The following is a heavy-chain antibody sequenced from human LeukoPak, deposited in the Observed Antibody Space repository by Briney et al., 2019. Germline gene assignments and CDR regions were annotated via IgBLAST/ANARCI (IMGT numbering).Heavy chain of an antibody. CDR2: ISSSSSYI. V-gene: IGHV3-21*01. CDR3: ARVHNYYYGMDV. J-gene: IGHJ6*02. Sequence: GGSLRLSCGASGFTFSSYSMNWVRQAPGKGLEWVSSISSSSSYIYYADSVKGRFTISRDNAKNSLYLQMNSLRAEDTAVYYCARVHNYYYGMDVWGQGTTVTVSS. CDR1: GFTFSSYS.